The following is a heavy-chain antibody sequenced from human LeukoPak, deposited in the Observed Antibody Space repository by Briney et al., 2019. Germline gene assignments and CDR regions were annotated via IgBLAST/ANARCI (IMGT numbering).Heavy chain of an antibody. Sequence: SETLSLTCTVSGGSVSGGSYYWSWIRQPPGKGLEWIGYIYYSGSTNYNPSLKSRVTISVDTSKNQFSLKLSSVTAADTAVYCCARRYSGYDSFDAFDIWGQGTMVTVSS. CDR2: IYYSGST. CDR1: GGSVSGGSYY. J-gene: IGHJ3*02. V-gene: IGHV4-61*01. CDR3: ARRYSGYDSFDAFDI. D-gene: IGHD5-12*01.